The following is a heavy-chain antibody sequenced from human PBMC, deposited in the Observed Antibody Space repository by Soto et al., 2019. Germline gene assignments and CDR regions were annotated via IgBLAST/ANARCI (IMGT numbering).Heavy chain of an antibody. J-gene: IGHJ4*02. Sequence: GGSLRLSCAASGFTFSSYGMHWVRQAPGKGLEWVAVIWYDGSNKYYADSVKGRFTISRDNSKNTLYLQMNSLRAEDTAVYYCARDSGLDGAFDYWGQGTLVTVSS. CDR3: ARDSGLDGAFDY. V-gene: IGHV3-33*01. CDR2: IWYDGSNK. CDR1: GFTFSSYG. D-gene: IGHD1-1*01.